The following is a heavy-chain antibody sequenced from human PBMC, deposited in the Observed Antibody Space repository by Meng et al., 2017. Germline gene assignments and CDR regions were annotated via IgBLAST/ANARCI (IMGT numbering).Heavy chain of an antibody. CDR2: INHSGST. CDR3: ASSGYSYGYRFDY. J-gene: IGHJ4*02. V-gene: IGHV4-34*01. CDR1: GVSFSGYY. Sequence: QEQLQWWGAGLLKTSRTLSLTGAVYGVSFSGYYWSWIRQPPGKGLEWIGEINHSGSTNYNPSLKSRVTISVDTSKNQFSLKLSSVTAADTAVYYCASSGYSYGYRFDYWGQGTLVTVSS. D-gene: IGHD5-18*01.